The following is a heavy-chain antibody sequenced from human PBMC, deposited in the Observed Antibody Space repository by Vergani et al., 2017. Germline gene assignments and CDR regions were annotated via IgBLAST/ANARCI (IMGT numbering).Heavy chain of an antibody. CDR3: ARVNGHCRRDGYNCLPDY. V-gene: IGHV3-11*05. CDR1: GFTFSDYY. CDR2: ISSSSSYT. D-gene: IGHD5-24*01. Sequence: QVQLVESGGGLVKPGGSLRLSCAASGFTFSDYYMSWIRQAPGKGLEWVSYISSSSSYTNYADSVKGRFTISRDNAKNSLYLQMNSLRAEDTAVYYCARVNGHCRRDGYNCLPDYWGQGTLVTVSS. J-gene: IGHJ4*02.